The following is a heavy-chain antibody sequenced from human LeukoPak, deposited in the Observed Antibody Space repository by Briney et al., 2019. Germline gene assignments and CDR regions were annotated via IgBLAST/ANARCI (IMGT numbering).Heavy chain of an antibody. CDR3: ASAATSGTYNFDS. Sequence: PSETLSLTCAVYGGSFSDYYWSWIRQPPGKGLEWIGEINLSGSTNYKPSLKSRVTISVDTSKNQFSLRLTSVTAADTAVYYCASAATSGTYNFDSWGQGTLVTVSS. CDR2: INLSGST. J-gene: IGHJ4*02. CDR1: GGSFSDYY. V-gene: IGHV4-34*01. D-gene: IGHD1-26*01.